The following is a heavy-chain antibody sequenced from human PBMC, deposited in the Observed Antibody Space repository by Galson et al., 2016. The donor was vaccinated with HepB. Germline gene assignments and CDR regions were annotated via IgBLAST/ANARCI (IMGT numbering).Heavy chain of an antibody. D-gene: IGHD6-19*01. CDR3: ARDLGVPGSPLDN. V-gene: IGHV1-3*01. Sequence: SVKVSCKASGYTFTSYGISWVRQAPGQRLEWMGWINAGSGHTKYSQKFQGRVTITRDTSVNTAYMVLSSLRSEDTTVYYCARDLGVPGSPLDNWGQGTLVTVSS. CDR1: GYTFTSYG. J-gene: IGHJ4*02. CDR2: INAGSGHT.